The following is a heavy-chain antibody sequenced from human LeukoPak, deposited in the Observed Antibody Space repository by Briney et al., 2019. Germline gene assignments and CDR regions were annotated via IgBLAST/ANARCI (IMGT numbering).Heavy chain of an antibody. CDR1: GGSISSGDYY. CDR2: IYYSGST. V-gene: IGHV4-30-4*08. D-gene: IGHD6-19*01. CDR3: ARERTAVAGTQHAFDI. Sequence: SQTLSLTCTVSGGSISSGDYYWSWIRQPPGKGLEWIGYIYYSGSTYYIPSLKSRVTISVDTSKNQFSLKLSSVTAADTAVYYCARERTAVAGTQHAFDIWGQGTMVTVSS. J-gene: IGHJ3*02.